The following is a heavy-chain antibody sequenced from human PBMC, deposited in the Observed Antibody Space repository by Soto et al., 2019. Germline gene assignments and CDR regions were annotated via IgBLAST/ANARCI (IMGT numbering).Heavy chain of an antibody. J-gene: IGHJ4*02. Sequence: QVQLVQSGAEVKKHGASVKVSCKASSYTFTTYGIIWVRQAPGQGLEWMGWISTYNGNIYYAQKFQGRVTMTTDKSTNTAYMELRSLRSDDTATYYCARDATNYFDYWGRGTLVTV. CDR1: SYTFTTYG. V-gene: IGHV1-18*01. CDR2: ISTYNGNI. CDR3: ARDATNYFDY.